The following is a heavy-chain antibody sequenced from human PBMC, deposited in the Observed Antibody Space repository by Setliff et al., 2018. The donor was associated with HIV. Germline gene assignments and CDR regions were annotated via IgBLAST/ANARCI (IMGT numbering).Heavy chain of an antibody. J-gene: IGHJ6*03. V-gene: IGHV1-3*03. CDR1: GYTFTSYA. Sequence: GASVKVSCKASGYTFTSYAIHWVRQAPGQRLEWMGWINAGNGNTKYSQEFQDRVTITRDTSASTVYMELSSLRSEDTAVYYCARDCSSTSCPGSFNYYYYYYYMDVWGKGTTVTVSS. CDR2: INAGNGNT. CDR3: ARDCSSTSCPGSFNYYYYYYYMDV. D-gene: IGHD2-2*01.